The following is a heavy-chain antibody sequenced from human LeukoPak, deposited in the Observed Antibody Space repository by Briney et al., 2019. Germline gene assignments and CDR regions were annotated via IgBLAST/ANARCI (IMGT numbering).Heavy chain of an antibody. CDR2: IYTSGST. CDR1: GGSIGSYY. CDR3: ARDTLFVSGYSSSWYGMDV. J-gene: IGHJ6*02. D-gene: IGHD6-13*01. Sequence: TSETLSLTCTVSGGSIGSYYWSWIRQPAGKGLEWIGRIYTSGSTNYNPSLKSRVTMSVDTSKNQFSLKLSSVTAADTAVYYCARDTLFVSGYSSSWYGMDVWGQGTTVTVSS. V-gene: IGHV4-4*07.